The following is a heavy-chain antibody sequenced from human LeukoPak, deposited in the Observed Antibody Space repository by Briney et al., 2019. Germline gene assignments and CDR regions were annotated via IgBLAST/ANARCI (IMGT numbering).Heavy chain of an antibody. Sequence: PGGSLRLSCEATGFIFSNYWMAWVRQAPGKGLEWVANIKEDGSDKNYVVSVEGRFTISRDHAKNSLYLQMNSLRAGDTAIYYCAKDRRLASFDYGGQGTLVTVSS. V-gene: IGHV3-7*03. J-gene: IGHJ4*02. D-gene: IGHD6-25*01. CDR1: GFIFSNYW. CDR2: IKEDGSDK. CDR3: AKDRRLASFDY.